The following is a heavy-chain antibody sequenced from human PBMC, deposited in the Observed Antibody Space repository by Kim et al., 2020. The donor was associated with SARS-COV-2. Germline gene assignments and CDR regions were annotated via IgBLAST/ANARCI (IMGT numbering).Heavy chain of an antibody. V-gene: IGHV4-39*07. Sequence: SETLSLTCTVSGGSISSSSYYWGWIRQPPGKGLEWIGSIYYSGSTYYNPSLKSRVTISVDTSKNQFSLKLSSVTAADTAVYYCSSINFGLVLLWFGERFWFDPWGQGTLVTVSS. CDR2: IYYSGST. CDR1: GGSISSSSYY. J-gene: IGHJ5*02. D-gene: IGHD3-10*01. CDR3: SSINFGLVLLWFGERFWFDP.